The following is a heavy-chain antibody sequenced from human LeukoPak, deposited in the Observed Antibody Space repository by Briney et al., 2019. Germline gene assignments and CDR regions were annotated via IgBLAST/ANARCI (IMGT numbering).Heavy chain of an antibody. CDR1: GFTFSSYE. CDR2: ISGSGGST. J-gene: IGHJ4*02. CDR3: ARERYSSSSFDY. D-gene: IGHD6-6*01. V-gene: IGHV3-23*01. Sequence: GGSLRLSCAASGFTFSSYEMNWVRQAPGKGLEWVSAISGSGGSTYYADSVKGRFTISRDNSKNTMYLQMNSLRAEDTAVYYCARERYSSSSFDYWGQGTLVTVSS.